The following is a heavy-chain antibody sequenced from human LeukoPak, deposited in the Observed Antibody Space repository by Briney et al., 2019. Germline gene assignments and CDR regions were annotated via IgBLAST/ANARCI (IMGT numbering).Heavy chain of an antibody. V-gene: IGHV4-34*01. D-gene: IGHD3-9*01. Sequence: SETLSLTCAVYGGSFSGYYWSWIRQPPGKGLEWIGEINHSGSTNYNPSLKSRVTISVDTSKNQFSLKLSSVTAADTAVYYCARRLRYFDWLRPGAFDIWGQGTMVTVSS. J-gene: IGHJ3*02. CDR2: INHSGST. CDR1: GGSFSGYY. CDR3: ARRLRYFDWLRPGAFDI.